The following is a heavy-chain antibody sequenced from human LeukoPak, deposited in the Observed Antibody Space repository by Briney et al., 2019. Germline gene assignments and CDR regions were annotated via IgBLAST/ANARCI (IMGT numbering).Heavy chain of an antibody. D-gene: IGHD6-6*01. CDR2: IYYSGST. V-gene: IGHV4-59*01. CDR1: GGSISSYY. Sequence: SETLSLTCTVSGGSISSYYWSWVRQPPGKGLEWIGYIYYSGSTNYNPSLKSRVTISVDTSKNQFSLKLSSVTAADTAVYYCARLQYSSSSFSFDYWGQGTLVTVSS. J-gene: IGHJ4*02. CDR3: ARLQYSSSSFSFDY.